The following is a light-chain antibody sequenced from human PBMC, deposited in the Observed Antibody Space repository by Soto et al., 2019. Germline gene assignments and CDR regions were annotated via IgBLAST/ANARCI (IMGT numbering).Light chain of an antibody. Sequence: QSVLTQPTSASGTPGQRVTISCSGSSSNIGSNTVNWYQQLPGTAPKLLIYSNNQRPSGVPDRFSGSKSGTSASLAISGLQSEDESDYYCAAWDDSLNGPVFGGGTTVTVL. CDR3: AAWDDSLNGPV. CDR1: SSNIGSNT. V-gene: IGLV1-44*01. CDR2: SNN. J-gene: IGLJ2*01.